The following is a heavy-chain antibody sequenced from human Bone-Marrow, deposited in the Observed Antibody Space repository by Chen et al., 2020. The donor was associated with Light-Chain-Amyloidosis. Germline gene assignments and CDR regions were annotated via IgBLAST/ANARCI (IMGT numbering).Heavy chain of an antibody. CDR2: IYPDDSAA. D-gene: IGHD5-12*01. V-gene: IGHV5-51*01. Sequence: EVQLEQSGPEVKKPGESLKISCKGSGYTFPNYWIGWVRQMPGKGLEWMGVIYPDDSAAIYSPSFEGQVTISADKSITTAYLQWRSLKASDTAMYDCARRRDGYNFGYWGQGTLVTVSS. CDR1: GYTFPNYW. J-gene: IGHJ4*02. CDR3: ARRRDGYNFGY.